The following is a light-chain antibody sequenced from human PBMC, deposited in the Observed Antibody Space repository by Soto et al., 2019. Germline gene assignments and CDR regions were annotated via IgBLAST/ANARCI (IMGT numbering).Light chain of an antibody. CDR2: DNS. J-gene: IGLJ3*02. CDR1: SSNIGNNY. V-gene: IGLV1-51*01. CDR3: GTWDSSLNANWV. Sequence: QSVLTQPPSVSAAPGQKVTISCSGSSSNIGNNYVSWYQQLPGTAPKLLIYDNSKRPSGIPDRFSGSKSGTSATLYITGLQTGDEADYYCGTWDSSLNANWVFGGGTKLTVL.